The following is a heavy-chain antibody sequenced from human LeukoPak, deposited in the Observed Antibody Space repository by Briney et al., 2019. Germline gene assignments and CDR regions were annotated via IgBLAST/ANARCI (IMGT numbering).Heavy chain of an antibody. V-gene: IGHV3-11*04. CDR3: ARRYDFWSGYSVSYFDL. Sequence: GGSLRLSCAASGFTFSDYYMSWIRQAPGKGLEWVSYISSSGSTIYYADSVKGRFTISRDNSKNTLYLQMGSLRAEDMAVYYCARRYDFWSGYSVSYFDLWGRGTLVTVSS. D-gene: IGHD3-3*01. CDR2: ISSSGSTI. J-gene: IGHJ2*01. CDR1: GFTFSDYY.